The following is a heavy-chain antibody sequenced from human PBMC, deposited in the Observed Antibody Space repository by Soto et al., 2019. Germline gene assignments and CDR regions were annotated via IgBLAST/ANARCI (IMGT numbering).Heavy chain of an antibody. D-gene: IGHD1-20*01. CDR1: GYMFSTYD. CDR3: ARDHRYNWNDEGWFDP. J-gene: IGHJ5*02. CDR2: LNPNSGNT. Sequence: QVQLVQSGAEVKKPGASVKVSCKASGYMFSTYDITWVRQAPGQGLEWMGWLNPNSGNTGYARKFQGRVTMTRNTSINTAYMELSSLGSDDTAVYYCARDHRYNWNDEGWFDPWGQGTLVTVSS. V-gene: IGHV1-8*01.